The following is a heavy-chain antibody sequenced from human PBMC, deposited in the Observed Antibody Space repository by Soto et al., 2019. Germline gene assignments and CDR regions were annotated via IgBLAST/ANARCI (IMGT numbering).Heavy chain of an antibody. Sequence: XSVKVSCKASGCTFTRYDISWVRQAPGQGLEWMGWISDXNGNKXYAQKLKGRVXXTTDTYTXXAYMELRSMRSDDTAVYNCARVSYGSSGWSIDYWGQGTLVTVSS. J-gene: IGHJ4*02. CDR2: ISDXNGNK. D-gene: IGHD6-19*01. V-gene: IGHV1-18*01. CDR1: GCTFTRYD. CDR3: ARVSYGSSGWSIDY.